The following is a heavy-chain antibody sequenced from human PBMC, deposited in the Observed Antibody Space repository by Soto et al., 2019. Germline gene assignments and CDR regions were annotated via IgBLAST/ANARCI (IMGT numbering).Heavy chain of an antibody. V-gene: IGHV6-1*01. CDR3: ANGGLTGSWFDAFDI. D-gene: IGHD1-20*01. J-gene: IGHJ3*02. Sequence: SQTLSLTCAISGDSVSSNSAAWNWIRQSPSRGLEWLGRTYHRSEWNNDYAVFVESRIAINADNSKNTLYLQMNSLRAEDTAVYYCANGGLTGSWFDAFDIWGQGTMVTVSS. CDR1: GDSVSSNSAA. CDR2: TYHRSEWNN.